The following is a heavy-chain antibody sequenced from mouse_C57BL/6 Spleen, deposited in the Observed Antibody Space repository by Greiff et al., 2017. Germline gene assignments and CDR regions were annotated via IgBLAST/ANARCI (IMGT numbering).Heavy chain of an antibody. CDR1: GYTFTSYW. CDR2: IPPNSGST. D-gene: IGHD2-3*01. CDR3: ARNDGPYYAMDY. J-gene: IGHJ4*01. V-gene: IGHV1-64*01. Sequence: QVQLQQPGAELVKPGASVKLSCKASGYTFTSYWMHWVKQRPGQGLEWIGMIPPNSGSTNYNEKFKSKATLTVDKSSSTAYMQLSSLTSEDSAVYYCARNDGPYYAMDYWGQGTSVTVSS.